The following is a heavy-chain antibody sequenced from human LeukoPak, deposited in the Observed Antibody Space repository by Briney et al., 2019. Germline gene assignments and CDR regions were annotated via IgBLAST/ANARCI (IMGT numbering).Heavy chain of an antibody. Sequence: GASVTVSCKASGYTFTVYYMHWVRQAPGQGLEWMGWINPNSGGTNYAQKFQGRVTMTRDTSISTAYMELSRLRSDDTAVYYCAIWFAGGQWLHYYYMDVWGKGTTVTVSS. CDR2: INPNSGGT. V-gene: IGHV1-2*02. CDR3: AIWFAGGQWLHYYYMDV. CDR1: GYTFTVYY. D-gene: IGHD6-19*01. J-gene: IGHJ6*03.